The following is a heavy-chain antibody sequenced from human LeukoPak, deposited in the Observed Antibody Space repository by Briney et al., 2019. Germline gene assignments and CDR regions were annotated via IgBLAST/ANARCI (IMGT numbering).Heavy chain of an antibody. CDR3: ARVNPETYDFWSGDYYYYMDV. V-gene: IGHV1-69*05. CDR1: GGTFSSYA. J-gene: IGHJ6*03. CDR2: IIPIFGTA. Sequence: ASVKVSCKASGGTFSSYAISWVRQAPGQGREWMGGIIPIFGTANYAQKFQGRVTITTDESTSTAYMELSCLRSEDTAVYYCARVNPETYDFWSGDYYYYMDVWGKGTTVTVSS. D-gene: IGHD3-3*01.